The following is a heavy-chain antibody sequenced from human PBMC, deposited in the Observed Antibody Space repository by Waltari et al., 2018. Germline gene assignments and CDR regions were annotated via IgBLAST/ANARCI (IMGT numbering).Heavy chain of an antibody. J-gene: IGHJ3*02. CDR3: ARALYYYDSSGYYDAFDI. CDR1: GGSISSYY. V-gene: IGHV4-59*01. Sequence: QVQLQESGPGLVKPSETLSLTCTVSGGSISSYYWSWIRQPPGKGLEWIGYIYYSGSTNYNPSLKSRVTISVDTSKNQFSLKLSPVTAADTAVYYCARALYYYDSSGYYDAFDIWGQGTMVTVSS. D-gene: IGHD3-22*01. CDR2: IYYSGST.